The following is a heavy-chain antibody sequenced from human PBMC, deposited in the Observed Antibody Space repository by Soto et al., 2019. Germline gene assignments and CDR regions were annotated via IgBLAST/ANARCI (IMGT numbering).Heavy chain of an antibody. CDR1: GFTFSSYS. CDR2: LSSSSSYI. V-gene: IGHV3-21*01. CDR3: ARGYHYYDSSGYDKWDAFDI. J-gene: IGHJ3*02. Sequence: GGSLRLSCAASGFTFSSYSMNWVRQAPGEGLEWVSSLSSSSSYIDYADSVKGRFTISRDNAKNSLYLQMNSLRAEDTAVYYCARGYHYYDSSGYDKWDAFDIWGQGTMVTVSS. D-gene: IGHD3-22*01.